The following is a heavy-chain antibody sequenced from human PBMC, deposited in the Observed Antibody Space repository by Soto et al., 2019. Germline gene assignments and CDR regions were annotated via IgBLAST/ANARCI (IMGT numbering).Heavy chain of an antibody. Sequence: QVQLVQSGAEVKRPGSSVKVSCKASGDTFNFYSINWVRQAPGLGLEWMGRVNPIVSMSNYAQKFQVRVKMTADKSTSTAYMELSRLRSEDAAIYYCASSYGSGYRAFDYWGQGALVTVSS. J-gene: IGHJ4*02. CDR2: VNPIVSMS. D-gene: IGHD3-10*01. CDR1: GDTFNFYS. CDR3: ASSYGSGYRAFDY. V-gene: IGHV1-69*02.